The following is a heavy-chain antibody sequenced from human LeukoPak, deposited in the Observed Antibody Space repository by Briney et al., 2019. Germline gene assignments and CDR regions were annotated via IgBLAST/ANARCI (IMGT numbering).Heavy chain of an antibody. V-gene: IGHV4-30-4*01. J-gene: IGHJ4*02. CDR2: IYYSGST. D-gene: IGHD6-19*01. CDR1: GGSISSGDYY. CDR3: ARYIAVAFVFDY. Sequence: SETLSLTCTVSGGSISSGDYYWSWIRQPPGKGLEWIGYIYYSGSTYYNPSLKSRVTISVDTSKNQFSLKLSSVTAADTAVYYCARYIAVAFVFDYWGQGTLVTVSS.